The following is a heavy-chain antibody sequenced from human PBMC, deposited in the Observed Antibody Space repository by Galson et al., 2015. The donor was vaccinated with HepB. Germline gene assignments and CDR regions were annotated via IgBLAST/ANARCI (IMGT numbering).Heavy chain of an antibody. CDR1: GFTFSNYG. CDR2: ISYDGSNK. Sequence: SLRLSCAASGFTFSNYGMHWVRQAPGKGLEWVAVISYDGSNKYYADSVKGRFTISRDNSKNTLYLQMNSLRGEDTAVYYCAKDYRMATIRGIDYWGQGTLVTVSS. CDR3: AKDYRMATIRGIDY. V-gene: IGHV3-30*18. J-gene: IGHJ4*02. D-gene: IGHD5-24*01.